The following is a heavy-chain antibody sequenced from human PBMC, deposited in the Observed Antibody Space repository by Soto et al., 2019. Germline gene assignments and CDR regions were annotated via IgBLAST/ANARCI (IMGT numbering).Heavy chain of an antibody. V-gene: IGHV3-23*01. CDR2: ISGSGGST. CDR1: GFTFSSYA. J-gene: IGHJ4*02. Sequence: GGSLRLSCAASGFTFSSYAMSWVRQAPGKGLEWVSAISGSGGSTYYADSVKGRFTISRDNTKNTRYLQMNSLRAEDTAVYYWAKDSEGYGITFGGVIAPIDYWGQGTLVTVSS. CDR3: AKDSEGYGITFGGVIAPIDY. D-gene: IGHD3-16*02.